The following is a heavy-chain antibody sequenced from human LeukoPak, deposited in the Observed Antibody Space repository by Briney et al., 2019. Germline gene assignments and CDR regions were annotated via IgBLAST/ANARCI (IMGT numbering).Heavy chain of an antibody. CDR3: ARVLFYSSGNKSNRVDY. J-gene: IGHJ4*02. Sequence: AASVTVSCKASGYTFTIYGISWVRQAPGQGLEWMGWINPDSGGTNYAQKFQGRVTMTRDTSIRTAYMELSRLRSDDTAVYYCARVLFYSSGNKSNRVDYWGQGTLVTVSS. CDR2: INPDSGGT. V-gene: IGHV1-2*02. CDR1: GYTFTIYG. D-gene: IGHD6-19*01.